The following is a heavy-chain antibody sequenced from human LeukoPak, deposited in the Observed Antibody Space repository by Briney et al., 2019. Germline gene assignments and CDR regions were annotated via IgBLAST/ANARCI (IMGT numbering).Heavy chain of an antibody. CDR1: GYTFTSYY. CDR2: INPNSGGT. CDR3: ARGRNYYDSSGYYSHHDY. Sequence: ASVKVSCKASGYTFTSYYMHWVRQAPGQGLEWMGWINPNSGGTNYAQKFQGRVTMTRDTSISTAYMELSRLRSDDTAVYYCARGRNYYDSSGYYSHHDYWGQGTLVTVSS. V-gene: IGHV1-2*02. J-gene: IGHJ4*02. D-gene: IGHD3-22*01.